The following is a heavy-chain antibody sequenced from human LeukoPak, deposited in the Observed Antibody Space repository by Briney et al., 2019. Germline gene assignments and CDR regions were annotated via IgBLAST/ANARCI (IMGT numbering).Heavy chain of an antibody. CDR3: AGAGYCSGVSCYSAVPGKY. Sequence: PSETLSLTCTVSGYSITSGYYWAWIRQSPGKGLEWIGSIYHSGNTYYNPSLKSRVIILVDTSKNQFSLQLGSVTPTDTAVYYCAGAGYCSGVSCYSAVPGKYWGQGALVTVSS. J-gene: IGHJ4*02. CDR2: IYHSGNT. V-gene: IGHV4-38-2*02. D-gene: IGHD2-15*01. CDR1: GYSITSGYY.